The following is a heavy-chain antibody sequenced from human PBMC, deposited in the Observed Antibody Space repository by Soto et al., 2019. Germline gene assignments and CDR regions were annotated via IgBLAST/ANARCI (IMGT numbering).Heavy chain of an antibody. CDR3: AVASTWHPGAFDI. D-gene: IGHD5-12*01. Sequence: QVQLQESGPGLVKPSQTLSLTCTVSGGSISSGGYSWTWIRQHPGKGLEWIGYIYYSGSTYYKPSLKSRITISVDTSKNQLSLNLSSVTAADTAVYYCAVASTWHPGAFDIWGQGTTVTVSS. V-gene: IGHV4-31*03. CDR1: GGSISSGGYS. J-gene: IGHJ3*02. CDR2: IYYSGST.